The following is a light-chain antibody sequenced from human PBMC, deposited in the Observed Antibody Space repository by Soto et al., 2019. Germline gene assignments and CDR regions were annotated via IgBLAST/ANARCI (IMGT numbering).Light chain of an antibody. J-gene: IGKJ1*01. Sequence: EIGISQSPTHRSVSPGESAPLSFRDSQSVSSNLAWYQQKPGQAPRLLIYGASTRATGIPARFSGSGSGTEFTLTISSLQSEDFAVYYCQQYNNWRTFGQGTKVDTK. CDR1: QSVSSN. CDR3: QQYNNWRT. CDR2: GAS. V-gene: IGKV3-15*01.